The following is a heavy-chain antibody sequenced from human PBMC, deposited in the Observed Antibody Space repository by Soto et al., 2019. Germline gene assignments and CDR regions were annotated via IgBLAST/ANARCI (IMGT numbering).Heavy chain of an antibody. CDR3: ARDRGYCSSTSCYHNWFAP. V-gene: IGHV3-21*01. D-gene: IGHD2-2*01. Sequence: GGSLRLSCAASGFTFSSYSMNWVRQAPGKGLEWVSSISSSSSYIYYADSVKGRFTISRDNAKNSLYLQMNSLRAEDTAVYYCARDRGYCSSTSCYHNWFAPWGQGTLVTVSS. CDR1: GFTFSSYS. J-gene: IGHJ5*02. CDR2: ISSSSSYI.